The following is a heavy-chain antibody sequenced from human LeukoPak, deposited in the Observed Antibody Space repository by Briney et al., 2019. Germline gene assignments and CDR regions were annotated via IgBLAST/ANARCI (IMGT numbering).Heavy chain of an antibody. CDR3: ASMKTDIVVVPAAILFPYYYYYMDV. CDR2: IYCSGST. V-gene: IGHV4-39*01. CDR1: GGSISSSSYY. Sequence: PSETLSLTCTVSGGSISSSSYYWGWIRQPPGKGLEWIGSIYCSGSTYYNPSLKSRVTISVDTSKNQFSLKLSSVTAADTAVYYCASMKTDIVVVPAAILFPYYYYYMDVWAKGPRSPSP. J-gene: IGHJ6*03. D-gene: IGHD2-2*02.